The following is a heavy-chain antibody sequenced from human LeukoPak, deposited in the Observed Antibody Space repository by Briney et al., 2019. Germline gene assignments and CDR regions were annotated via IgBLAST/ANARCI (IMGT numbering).Heavy chain of an antibody. J-gene: IGHJ4*02. Sequence: PGGSLRLSCGASGFTFSNAWMNWVRQAPGKGLEWVARIKSEIGGGTTDYAAPVKGRFTISRDDSKSTLYVQMNSLNIEDTAMYYCSTGGVNWNYVGFWGQGTLVTVSS. CDR3: STGGVNWNYVGF. CDR2: IKSEIGGGTT. V-gene: IGHV3-15*01. CDR1: GFTFSNAW. D-gene: IGHD1-7*01.